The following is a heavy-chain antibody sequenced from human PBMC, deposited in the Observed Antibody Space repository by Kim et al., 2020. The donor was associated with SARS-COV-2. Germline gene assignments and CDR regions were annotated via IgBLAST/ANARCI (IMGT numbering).Heavy chain of an antibody. J-gene: IGHJ6*02. V-gene: IGHV1-24*01. Sequence: ASVKVSCKVSGYTLIELSMHWVRQAPGKGLEWMGGFDPEDGETNYAQKFQGRVTMTEDTSTDTAYMELSSLRSEDTAVYYCAVSTEVVCTPGQNYFYYGIDDWGQGTTVTVSS. CDR2: FDPEDGET. CDR3: AVSTEVVCTPGQNYFYYGIDD. D-gene: IGHD6-19*01. CDR1: GYTLIELS.